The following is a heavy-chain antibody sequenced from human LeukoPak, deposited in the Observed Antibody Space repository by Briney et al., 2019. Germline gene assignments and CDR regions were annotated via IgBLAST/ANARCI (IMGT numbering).Heavy chain of an antibody. Sequence: PSETLSLTCTVSGGSISSYYWSWIRQPPGKGLEWIGYIYYTGSTDYNPSLMSRVAISVDTSKNQFSLKLSSVTAADTAVYYCARGSKAAPGTFDYWGQGTLVTVSS. CDR1: GGSISSYY. CDR2: IYYTGST. CDR3: ARGSKAAPGTFDY. J-gene: IGHJ4*02. V-gene: IGHV4-59*01. D-gene: IGHD6-13*01.